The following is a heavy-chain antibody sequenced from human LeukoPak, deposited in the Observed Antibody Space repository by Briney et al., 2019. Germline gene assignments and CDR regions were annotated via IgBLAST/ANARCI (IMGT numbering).Heavy chain of an antibody. CDR3: ARVTSSFYYGMDV. J-gene: IGHJ6*02. V-gene: IGHV4-4*02. D-gene: IGHD6-6*01. Sequence: SETLSLTCAVSGGSISSNNWWIWVRQSPEKGLEWIGEITHSGSTNYNPSLKNRVAISVDASKNQFSLNLRSVTAADTAVYYCARVTSSFYYGMDVWGQGTTVTVSS. CDR2: ITHSGST. CDR1: GGSISSNNW.